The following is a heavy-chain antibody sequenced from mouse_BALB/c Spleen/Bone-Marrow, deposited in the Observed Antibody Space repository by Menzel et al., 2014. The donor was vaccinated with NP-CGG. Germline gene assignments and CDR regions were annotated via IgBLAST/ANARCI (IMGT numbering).Heavy chain of an antibody. CDR2: INPDSRTI. CDR3: ARPDYYGYLNY. J-gene: IGHJ2*01. D-gene: IGHD1-1*01. Sequence: EVQLQQSGGGLVQPGGSLRLSCAASGFDFSRYWMSWVRQAPGKGLEWIGEINPDSRTINYTPSLKDKFIISRDNAKNTLYLRLNKVRSEDTALYYCARPDYYGYLNYWDQGTTLTVSS. CDR1: GFDFSRYW. V-gene: IGHV4-1*02.